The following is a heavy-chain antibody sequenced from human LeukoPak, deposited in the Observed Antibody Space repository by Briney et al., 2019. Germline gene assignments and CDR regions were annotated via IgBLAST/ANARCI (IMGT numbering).Heavy chain of an antibody. CDR2: IYSGGST. Sequence: GGSLRLSCAASGFTVSSNYMSWVRQAPGKGLEWVSVIYSGGSTYYADSVKGRFTISRDNSKNTLYLQMNSLRVEDTAVYYCARDPRIFHERAFDIWGQGTMVTVSS. J-gene: IGHJ3*02. CDR3: ARDPRIFHERAFDI. D-gene: IGHD1-1*01. CDR1: GFTVSSNY. V-gene: IGHV3-66*01.